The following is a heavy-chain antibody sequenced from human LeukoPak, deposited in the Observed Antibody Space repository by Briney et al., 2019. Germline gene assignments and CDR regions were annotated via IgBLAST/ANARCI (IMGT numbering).Heavy chain of an antibody. D-gene: IGHD6-25*01. J-gene: IGHJ6*03. V-gene: IGHV3-21*01. CDR1: GFTFSSYA. CDR2: ISSSSSYI. Sequence: GGSLRLSCAASGFTFSSYAMSWVRQAPGKGLEWVSSISSSSSYIYYADSVKGRFTISRDNAKNSLYLQMNSLRAEDTAVYYCASSGDYYYYMDVWGKGTTVTVSS. CDR3: ASSGDYYYYMDV.